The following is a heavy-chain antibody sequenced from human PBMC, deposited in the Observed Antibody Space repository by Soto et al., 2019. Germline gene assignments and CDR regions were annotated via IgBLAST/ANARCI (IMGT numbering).Heavy chain of an antibody. J-gene: IGHJ6*02. V-gene: IGHV3-15*07. CDR2: IKSKTDGGTT. D-gene: IGHD6-13*01. Sequence: GGSLRLSCAASGFTFSNAWMNWVRQAPGKGLEWVGRIKSKTDGGTTDYAAPVKGRFTISRDDSKNTLYLQMNSLKTEDTAVYYCTAPRGSSWSWDYYYGMDVWGQGTTVTVSS. CDR3: TAPRGSSWSWDYYYGMDV. CDR1: GFTFSNAW.